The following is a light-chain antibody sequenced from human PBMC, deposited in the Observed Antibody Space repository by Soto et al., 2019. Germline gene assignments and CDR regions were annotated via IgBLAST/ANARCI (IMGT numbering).Light chain of an antibody. CDR3: SSYAGFRNLV. V-gene: IGLV2-8*01. Sequence: QSALTQPPSASGSPGQSVTISCTGTSSDVGGYNYVSWYQQHPGKAPKLMIYEVTKRPSGVPDRFSGSKSGNTASLTVSGLQAEDEADYYCSSYAGFRNLVFGSGTMLTVL. CDR1: SSDVGGYNY. CDR2: EVT. J-gene: IGLJ1*01.